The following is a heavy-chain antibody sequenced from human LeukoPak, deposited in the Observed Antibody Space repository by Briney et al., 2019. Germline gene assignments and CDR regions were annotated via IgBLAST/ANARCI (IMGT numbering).Heavy chain of an antibody. CDR1: GGSISSGSYY. CDR3: ARGRKYYDFWSGYSPFDY. J-gene: IGHJ4*02. CDR2: IYTSGST. V-gene: IGHV4-61*02. Sequence: SQTLSLTCTVSGGSISSGSYYWSWIRQPAGKGLEWIGRIYTSGSTNYNPSLKSRVTILVDTSKNQFSLKLSSVTAADTAVYYCARGRKYYDFWSGYSPFDYWGQGTLVTVSS. D-gene: IGHD3-3*01.